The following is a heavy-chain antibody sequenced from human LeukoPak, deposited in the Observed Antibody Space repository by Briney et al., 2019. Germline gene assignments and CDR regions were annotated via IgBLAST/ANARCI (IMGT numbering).Heavy chain of an antibody. D-gene: IGHD1-26*01. J-gene: IGHJ4*02. CDR1: VFSFSSYA. V-gene: IGHV3-23*01. CDR3: AKAVLRGSYYFDY. CDR2: ITGSVGST. Sequence: GGSLRLSCAASVFSFSSYAMSWVRQAPDKGLEGVSAITGSVGSTYYANSVKGRFTISRDNSKNTLSLQMDSLRVEDTAVYYCAKAVLRGSYYFDYWGQGTLVTVSS.